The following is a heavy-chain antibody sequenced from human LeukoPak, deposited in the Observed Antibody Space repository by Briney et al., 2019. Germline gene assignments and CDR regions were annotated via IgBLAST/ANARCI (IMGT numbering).Heavy chain of an antibody. J-gene: IGHJ6*03. Sequence: GASVKLSRKASGYTFTVYYMHWERQSPGQGLEGVGGINGNSAGTNYAQKYHGRVTMSRETSNSTACMELSRLRSDDTAVYYCANRADWNYDDYYYYLDVWGKGTTVTVSS. CDR2: INGNSAGT. CDR1: GYTFTVYY. D-gene: IGHD1-7*01. CDR3: ANRADWNYDDYYYYLDV. V-gene: IGHV1-2*02.